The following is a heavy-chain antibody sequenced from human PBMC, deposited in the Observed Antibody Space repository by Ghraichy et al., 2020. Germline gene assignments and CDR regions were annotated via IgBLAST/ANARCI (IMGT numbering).Heavy chain of an antibody. J-gene: IGHJ6*03. CDR2: IYYSGST. D-gene: IGHD1-1*01. V-gene: IGHV4-59*01. CDR3: ARENDGTEDGSPSGDYYYYYMDV. Sequence: SQTLSLTCTVSGGSISSYYWSWIRQPPGKGLEWIGYIYYSGSTNYNPSLKSRVTISVDTSKNQFSLKLSSVTAADTAVYYCARENDGTEDGSPSGDYYYYYMDVWGKGTTVTVSS. CDR1: GGSISSYY.